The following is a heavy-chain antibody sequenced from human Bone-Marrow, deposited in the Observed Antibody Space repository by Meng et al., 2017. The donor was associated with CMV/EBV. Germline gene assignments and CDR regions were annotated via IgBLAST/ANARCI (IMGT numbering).Heavy chain of an antibody. CDR3: ASQGYDPQGTFDY. CDR1: GYSFTSYW. CDR2: IYPGDSDT. V-gene: IGHV5-51*01. Sequence: MVSCKGSGYSFTSYWIGWVRQMPGKGLEWMGIIYPGDSDTRYSPSFQGQVTISADKSISTAYLQWSSLKASDTAMYYCASQGYDPQGTFDYWGQGTLVTVSS. J-gene: IGHJ4*02. D-gene: IGHD2-15*01.